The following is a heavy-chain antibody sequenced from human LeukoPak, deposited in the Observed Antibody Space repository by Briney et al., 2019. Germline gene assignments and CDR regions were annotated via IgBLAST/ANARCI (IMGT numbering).Heavy chain of an antibody. D-gene: IGHD3-10*01. Sequence: PGRSLRLSCAASGFTFSSYGMHWVRQAPGKGLEWVAVIWYDGSNKYYADSVKGRFTISRDNSKNTLYLQMNSLRAEDTAVYYCARGHVWFGELLYYFDYWGQGTLVTVSS. J-gene: IGHJ4*02. CDR3: ARGHVWFGELLYYFDY. CDR1: GFTFSSYG. CDR2: IWYDGSNK. V-gene: IGHV3-33*01.